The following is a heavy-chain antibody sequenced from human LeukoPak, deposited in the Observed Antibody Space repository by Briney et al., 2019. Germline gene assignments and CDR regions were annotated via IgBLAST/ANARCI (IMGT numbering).Heavy chain of an antibody. CDR3: ARDTVDAFDI. J-gene: IGHJ3*02. V-gene: IGHV4-30-2*01. Sequence: PSETLFLTCTVSGGSISSGGYYWSWIRQPPGKGLEWIGYIYHSGSTYYNPSLKSRVTISVDRSKNQFSLKLSSVTAADTAVYYCARDTVDAFDIWGQGTMVTVSS. CDR1: GGSISSGGYY. CDR2: IYHSGST. D-gene: IGHD2-8*02.